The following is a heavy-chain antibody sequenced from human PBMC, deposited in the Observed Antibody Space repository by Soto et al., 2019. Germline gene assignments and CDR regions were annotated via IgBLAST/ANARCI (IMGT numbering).Heavy chain of an antibody. Sequence: EVQLVESGGDLVQPGGSLRLSCAASGLTFNSYWMSWVRQAPGKGLEWVANIKVDGSEKYYVDSVKGRFTISRDNAKNSLFLQMNSLRAEDTAVYYCARGAWYFVYWGQGALVTVSS. V-gene: IGHV3-7*01. CDR1: GLTFNSYW. J-gene: IGHJ4*02. CDR2: IKVDGSEK. CDR3: ARGAWYFVY.